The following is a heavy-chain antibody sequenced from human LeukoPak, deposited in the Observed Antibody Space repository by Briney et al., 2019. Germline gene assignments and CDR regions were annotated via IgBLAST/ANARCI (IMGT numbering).Heavy chain of an antibody. V-gene: IGHV3-30-3*01. Sequence: GGSLRLSCAASGSTFSSYAMHWVRQAPGKGLEWVAVISYDGSNKYYADSVKGRFTISRDNSKNTLYLQMNSLRAEDTAVYYCARGPYSSSWAGYWGQGTLVTVSS. CDR1: GSTFSSYA. D-gene: IGHD6-13*01. CDR2: ISYDGSNK. CDR3: ARGPYSSSWAGY. J-gene: IGHJ4*02.